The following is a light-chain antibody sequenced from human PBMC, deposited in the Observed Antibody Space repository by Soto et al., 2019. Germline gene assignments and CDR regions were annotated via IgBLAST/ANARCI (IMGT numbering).Light chain of an antibody. CDR2: GTS. CDR1: QSVSTT. J-gene: IGKJ1*01. CDR3: QQSNNWPRT. V-gene: IGKV3-15*01. Sequence: EIVMTQSPATLSVSQGERATLSCRASQSVSTTLAWYQHKPGQTPRLLIYGTSTRATGIPARFSGSGSGTEFTLTISSLQSEDFAVYYCQQSNNWPRTFGQGTRVEIK.